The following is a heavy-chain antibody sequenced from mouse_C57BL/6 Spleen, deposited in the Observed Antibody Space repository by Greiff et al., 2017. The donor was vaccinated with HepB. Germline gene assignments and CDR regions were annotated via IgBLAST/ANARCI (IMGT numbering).Heavy chain of an antibody. Sequence: QVQLQQSGAELVRPGASVTLSCKASGYTFTDYEMHWVKQTPVHGLEWIGAIDPETGGTAYNQKFKGKAILTADKSSSTAYMELRSLTSEDSAVYYWTRDGSSYDWFAYWGQGTLVTVSA. J-gene: IGHJ3*01. CDR2: IDPETGGT. D-gene: IGHD1-1*01. V-gene: IGHV1-15*01. CDR1: GYTFTDYE. CDR3: TRDGSSYDWFAY.